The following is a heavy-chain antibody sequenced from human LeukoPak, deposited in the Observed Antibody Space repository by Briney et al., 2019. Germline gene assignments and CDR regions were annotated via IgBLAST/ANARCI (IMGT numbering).Heavy chain of an antibody. V-gene: IGHV4-59*01. CDR3: ARARGYSYGYYFDY. Sequence: SETLSLTCTVSGGSTSSYYWSWIRQPPGKGLEWIGYIYYSGSTNYNPSLKSRVTISVDTSKNQFSLKLSSVTAADTAVYYCARARGYSYGYYFDYWGQGTLVTVSS. CDR1: GGSTSSYY. D-gene: IGHD5-18*01. CDR2: IYYSGST. J-gene: IGHJ4*02.